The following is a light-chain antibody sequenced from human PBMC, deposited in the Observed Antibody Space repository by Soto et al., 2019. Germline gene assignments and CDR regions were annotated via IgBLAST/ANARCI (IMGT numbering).Light chain of an antibody. CDR2: AAS. CDR1: QSISSY. J-gene: IGKJ2*01. CDR3: QQSYSTPYT. V-gene: IGKV1-39*01. Sequence: DIQMTQSPSSLSASVGDRVTITCRASQSISSYLNWYQQKPGKAPKLLIYAASSLQSGVQSRFSGSGSGTDFTLTISSLQPEGFATYYCQQSYSTPYTFGQGTKLEIK.